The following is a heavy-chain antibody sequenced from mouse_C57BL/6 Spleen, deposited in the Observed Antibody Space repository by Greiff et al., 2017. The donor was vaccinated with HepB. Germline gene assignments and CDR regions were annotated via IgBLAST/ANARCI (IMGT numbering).Heavy chain of an antibody. D-gene: IGHD1-1*01. V-gene: IGHV5-4*03. CDR1: GFTFSSYA. J-gene: IGHJ1*03. CDR2: IGDGGSYT. Sequence: EVKLVESGGGLVKPGGSLKLSCAASGFTFSSYAMSWVRQTPEKRLEWVATIGDGGSYTYYPDNVKGRFTISRDNAKNNLYLKMSHLTSEDTAMYYCARRGPCGSGYDWYFDVWGTGTTVTVSS. CDR3: ARRGPCGSGYDWYFDV.